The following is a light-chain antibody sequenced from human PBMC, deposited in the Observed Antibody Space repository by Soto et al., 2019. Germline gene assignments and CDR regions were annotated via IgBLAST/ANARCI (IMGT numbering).Light chain of an antibody. CDR3: ESYDSSLSGSV. CDR1: SSNIGAGYD. Sequence: QTVVTQPPSVSGAPGQTVTISCTGSSSNIGAGYDVHWYQQLSGTDPKLLIYGNSNRPSGVPDRFFGSKSGTSASLAITGLQAEDEAYYYCESYDSSLSGSVFGGGTTLTVL. J-gene: IGLJ3*02. V-gene: IGLV1-40*01. CDR2: GNS.